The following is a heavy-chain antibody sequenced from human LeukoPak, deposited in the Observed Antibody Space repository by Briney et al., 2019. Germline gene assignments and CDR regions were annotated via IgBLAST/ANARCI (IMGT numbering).Heavy chain of an antibody. CDR2: IYHSGRT. J-gene: IGHJ1*01. CDR3: ASLYDYGRKHN. D-gene: IGHD4-17*01. V-gene: IGHV4-59*02. CDR1: GASVFKNY. Sequence: PSETLSLTCSVSGASVFKNYWGSIRQPPGKRLEWIGYIYHSGRTNYHPSLKSRVTISVDTSKNHFSLRLRFVTAADTAVYYCASLYDYGRKHNWRQGTLVTVSS.